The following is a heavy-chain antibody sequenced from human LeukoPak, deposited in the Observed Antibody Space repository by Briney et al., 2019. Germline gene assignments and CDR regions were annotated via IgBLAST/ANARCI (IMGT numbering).Heavy chain of an antibody. CDR1: GFTFSSYG. D-gene: IGHD6-13*01. V-gene: IGHV3-33*01. CDR3: ARWVPRSSWDQDRKFDP. J-gene: IGHJ5*02. Sequence: QSGGSLRLSCAASGFTFSSYGMHWVRQAPGKGLEWVAVIWYDGSNKYYADSVKGRFTISRDNSKNTLYLQMNSLRSDDTAVYYCARWVPRSSWDQDRKFDPWGQGTLVTVSS. CDR2: IWYDGSNK.